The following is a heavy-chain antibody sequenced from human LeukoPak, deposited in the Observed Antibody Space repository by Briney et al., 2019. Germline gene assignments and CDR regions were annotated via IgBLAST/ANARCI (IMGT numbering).Heavy chain of an antibody. J-gene: IGHJ5*02. CDR2: ISAYNGNT. CDR3: ANAKAKGGYCSSTSCAPWFDP. V-gene: IGHV1-18*01. CDR1: GYTFTSYG. D-gene: IGHD2-2*01. Sequence: GASVKVSCKASGYTFTSYGISWVRQAPGQGLEWMGWISAYNGNTNYAQKLQGRVTMTTDTSTSTAYMELRSLRSDDTAVYYCANAKAKGGYCSSTSCAPWFDPLGQGTLVTVSS.